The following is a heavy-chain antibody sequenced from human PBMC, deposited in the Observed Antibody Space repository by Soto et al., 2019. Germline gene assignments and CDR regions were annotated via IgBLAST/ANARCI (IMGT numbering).Heavy chain of an antibody. Sequence: GASVKVSCKASGYTFTGYYMHWVRQAPGQGLEWMGWINPNSGGTNYAQKFQGRVTMTRYTSISTAYMELSRLRSDDTAVYYCARGYYDILTGYYTYFGYWGQGTLVTVSS. J-gene: IGHJ4*02. V-gene: IGHV1-2*02. CDR1: GYTFTGYY. D-gene: IGHD3-9*01. CDR2: INPNSGGT. CDR3: ARGYYDILTGYYTYFGY.